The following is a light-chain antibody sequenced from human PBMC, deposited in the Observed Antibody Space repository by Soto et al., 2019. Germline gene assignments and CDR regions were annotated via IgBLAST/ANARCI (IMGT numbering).Light chain of an antibody. CDR2: DAS. V-gene: IGKV3-20*01. Sequence: VLTQSPGTLSLSPGEGATLSCRASQRVASDLAWYLQKPGQPPRLLIYDASIRATGIPDRISGSGSERDFTLTLSRLEHEDGAVYYCQQYLNTPLTFGQANKLEIK. CDR3: QQYLNTPLT. J-gene: IGKJ1*01. CDR1: QRVASD.